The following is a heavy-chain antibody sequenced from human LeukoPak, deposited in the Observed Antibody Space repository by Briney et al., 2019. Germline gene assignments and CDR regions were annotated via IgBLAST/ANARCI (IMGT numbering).Heavy chain of an antibody. CDR1: GYSITSGYY. V-gene: IGHV4-38-2*02. CDR3: ATAAAEAHNWFDP. D-gene: IGHD6-13*01. J-gene: IGHJ5*02. CDR2: IYHSGTT. Sequence: PSETLSLTCTVSGYSITSGYYWGWIRQPPGKGLEWIGSIYHSGTTYYNPSLKSRVTISLDTSKNQFSLKLSSVTAADTAVYYCATAAAEAHNWFDPWGQGTLVTVSS.